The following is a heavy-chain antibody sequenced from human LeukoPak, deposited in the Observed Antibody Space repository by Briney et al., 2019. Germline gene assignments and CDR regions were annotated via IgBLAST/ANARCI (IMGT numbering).Heavy chain of an antibody. CDR3: ARGIAVAGTNWFDP. CDR1: GFTFSSYS. D-gene: IGHD6-19*01. CDR2: ISSSSSTI. J-gene: IGHJ5*02. V-gene: IGHV3-48*04. Sequence: GGSLRLSCAASGFTFSSYSMNWVRQAPGKGLEWVSYISSSSSTIYYADSVKGRFTISRDNAKNSLYLQMNSLRAEDTAVYYCARGIAVAGTNWFDPWGQGTLVTVSS.